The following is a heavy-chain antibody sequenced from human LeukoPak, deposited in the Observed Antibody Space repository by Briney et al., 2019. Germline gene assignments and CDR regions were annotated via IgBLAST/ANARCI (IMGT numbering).Heavy chain of an antibody. J-gene: IGHJ6*02. Sequence: GGSLRLSCTASGFTFSSYAMHWVRQAPGKGLEYVSAISSNGGSTYYADSVKGRFTISRDNSKNTLYLQMSSLRAEDTAVYYCVKDTYYYDSSGYPAKYYYYYYGMDVWGQGTTVTVSS. D-gene: IGHD3-22*01. V-gene: IGHV3-64D*06. CDR2: ISSNGGST. CDR1: GFTFSSYA. CDR3: VKDTYYYDSSGYPAKYYYYYYGMDV.